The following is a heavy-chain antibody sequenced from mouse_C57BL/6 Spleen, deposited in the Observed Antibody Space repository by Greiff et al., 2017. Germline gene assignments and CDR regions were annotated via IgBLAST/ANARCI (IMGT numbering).Heavy chain of an antibody. Sequence: LVESGAELVRPGASVTLSCKASGYTFTDYEMHWVKQTPVHGLEWIGAIDPETGGTAYNQKFKGKAILTADKSSSTAYMELRSLTSEDSAVYYCTRRSNYAMDYWGQGTSVTVSS. CDR3: TRRSNYAMDY. J-gene: IGHJ4*01. CDR2: IDPETGGT. V-gene: IGHV1-15*01. CDR1: GYTFTDYE.